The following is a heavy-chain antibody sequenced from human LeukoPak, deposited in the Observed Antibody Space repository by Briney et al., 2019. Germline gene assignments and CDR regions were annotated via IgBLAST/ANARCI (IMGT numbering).Heavy chain of an antibody. CDR1: GGTFSSYA. CDR3: ARVPSRQNYYYYYMDV. J-gene: IGHJ6*03. CDR2: IIPIFGTA. Sequence: ASVKVSCKASGGTFSSYAISWVRQAPGQGLEWTGGIIPIFGTANYAQKFQGRVTITTDESTSTAYMELSSLRSEDTAVYYCARVPSRQNYYYYYMDVWGKGTTVTVSS. V-gene: IGHV1-69*05.